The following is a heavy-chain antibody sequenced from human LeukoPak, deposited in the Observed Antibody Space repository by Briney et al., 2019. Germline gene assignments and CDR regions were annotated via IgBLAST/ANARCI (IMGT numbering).Heavy chain of an antibody. D-gene: IGHD3-9*01. V-gene: IGHV4-61*02. CDR2: IYTSGST. Sequence: SQTLSLTCTVSGGSISSGSYYWSWIRQPAGKGLEWIGRIYTSGSTNYNPSLKSRVTISVDTSKNQFSLKLSSVTAADTAVYYCARIFRGEAYWGQGTLVTVS. CDR3: ARIFRGEAY. J-gene: IGHJ4*02. CDR1: GGSISSGSYY.